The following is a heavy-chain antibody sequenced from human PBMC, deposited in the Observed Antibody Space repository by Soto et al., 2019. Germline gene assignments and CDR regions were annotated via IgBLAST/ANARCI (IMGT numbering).Heavy chain of an antibody. V-gene: IGHV3-33*01. D-gene: IGHD1-26*01. CDR3: ASDLVGASDSYGLDV. Sequence: GGSLRLSCAASGFTFSNYGMHWVRQAPGKGLEWVAIIWHDGNNKYYADSVRGRFIISRDNSKIRLYLQMNSLRAEDTAVYYCASDLVGASDSYGLDVWGQGTPATVSS. J-gene: IGHJ6*02. CDR2: IWHDGNNK. CDR1: GFTFSNYG.